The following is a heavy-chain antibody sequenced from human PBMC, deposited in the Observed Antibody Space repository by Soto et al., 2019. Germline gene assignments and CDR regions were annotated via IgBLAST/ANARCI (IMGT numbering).Heavy chain of an antibody. D-gene: IGHD6-13*01. CDR3: ARDAPGAAPY. Sequence: QVQLQESGPGLVKPSQTLSLTCTVSGGPVINGDSYLNWIRQHPEKSLEWRGYINYRGTTNYNAALKSRILISVDTSKNQFSLRLTSVTAADTAVYYCARDAPGAAPYWGQGTLVTVSS. CDR2: INYRGTT. J-gene: IGHJ4*02. V-gene: IGHV4-31*03. CDR1: GGPVINGDSY.